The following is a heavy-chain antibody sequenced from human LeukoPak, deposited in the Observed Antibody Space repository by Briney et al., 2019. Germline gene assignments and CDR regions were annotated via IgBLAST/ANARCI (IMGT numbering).Heavy chain of an antibody. CDR1: GDSISSYY. CDR3: AAFLSGTYWYFDY. Sequence: PSETLSLTCTVSGDSISSYYWSWIRQPAEKGLEWIGHINTSGSTNYYTSGSTDYNPSLKSRVTISLDRSKNQFSLKLSSVTAADTAVYYCAAFLSGTYWYFDYWGQGALVTVSS. D-gene: IGHD1-26*01. V-gene: IGHV4-4*07. J-gene: IGHJ4*02. CDR2: INTSGSTNYYTSGST.